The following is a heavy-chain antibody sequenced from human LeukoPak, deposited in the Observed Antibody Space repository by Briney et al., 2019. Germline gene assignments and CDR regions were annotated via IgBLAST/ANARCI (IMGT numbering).Heavy chain of an antibody. V-gene: IGHV4-59*01. D-gene: IGHD6-6*01. CDR2: IYYSGST. CDR1: GGSISSYY. CDR3: AGGVAARAGVRTYFDY. J-gene: IGHJ4*02. Sequence: SETLSLTCTVSGGSISSYYWSWIRPPPGKGLEWIGYIYYSGSTNYNPSLKSRVTISVDTSKNQFSLKLSSVTAADAVVYYCAGGVAARAGVRTYFDYWGQGTLVTVSS.